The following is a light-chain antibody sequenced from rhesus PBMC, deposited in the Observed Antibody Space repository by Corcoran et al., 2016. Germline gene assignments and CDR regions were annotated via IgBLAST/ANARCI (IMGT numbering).Light chain of an antibody. CDR2: AAS. CDR1: QGISSY. CDR3: LQHNSYPLT. J-gene: IGKJ4*01. Sequence: DIQMTQSPSSLSASVGDTVTITCRASQGISSYLNWFQQKPGKAPKLLIYAASSLESGVPSRLSGSGSWTEFTLTISSLQPEDFAAYYCLQHNSYPLTFGGGTKVEIK. V-gene: IGKV1-28*01.